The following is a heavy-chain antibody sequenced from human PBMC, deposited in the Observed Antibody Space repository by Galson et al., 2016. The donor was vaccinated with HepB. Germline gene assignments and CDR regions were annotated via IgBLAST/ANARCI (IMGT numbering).Heavy chain of an antibody. CDR1: GFTFSHAW. Sequence: SLRLSCAASGFTFSHAWMSWVRQAPGKGLEWVGRMKSILDGGSTDYAAPVKGRFTISRDDAKNTVYLQMKRLRMDDTATYYCTPPPTGQQPYYFDLWGQGTLVIVSS. D-gene: IGHD6-13*01. J-gene: IGHJ4*02. CDR2: MKSILDGGST. CDR3: TPPPTGQQPYYFDL. V-gene: IGHV3-15*01.